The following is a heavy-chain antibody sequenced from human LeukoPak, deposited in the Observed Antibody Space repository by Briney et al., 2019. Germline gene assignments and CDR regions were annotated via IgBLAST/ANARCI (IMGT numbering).Heavy chain of an antibody. CDR2: IIPIFGTA. Sequence: SVKVSCTASGGTFSSYAISWVRQAPGQGLEWMGGIIPIFGTANYAQKFQGRVTITADESTSTAYMELSSLRSEDTAVYYCASRRNYYDSSGYYYEAGYYFDYWGQGTLVTVSS. J-gene: IGHJ4*02. CDR1: GGTFSSYA. CDR3: ASRRNYYDSSGYYYEAGYYFDY. D-gene: IGHD3-22*01. V-gene: IGHV1-69*13.